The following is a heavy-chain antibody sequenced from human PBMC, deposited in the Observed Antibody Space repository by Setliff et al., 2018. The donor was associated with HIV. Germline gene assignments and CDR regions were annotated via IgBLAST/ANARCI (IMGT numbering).Heavy chain of an antibody. V-gene: IGHV1-2*06. CDR1: GYTFSGYY. D-gene: IGHD3-10*01. CDR3: AWNHPYNTTSHPEAFAL. J-gene: IGHJ3*01. Sequence: ASVKVSCKAVGYTFSGYYLHWVRQAHGQGLEWMGRIKPKSGGTQYSQKFQGRVTMPRDVSISTFYMQLTRLRSDDTAMYYCAWNHPYNTTSHPEAFALWGQGTMVTVSS. CDR2: IKPKSGGT.